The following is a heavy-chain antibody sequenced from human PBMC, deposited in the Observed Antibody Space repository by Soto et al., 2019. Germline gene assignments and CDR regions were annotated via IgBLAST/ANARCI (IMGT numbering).Heavy chain of an antibody. V-gene: IGHV1-2*04. D-gene: IGHD1-26*01. Sequence: ASVKVSCKASGYTFTGYYMHWVRQAPGQGLEWMGWINPNSGGTNYAQKFQGWVTMTRDTSISTAYMELSRLRSDDTAVYYCARGVGATTYAPRNWLDPWGQGTLVTVSS. CDR3: ARGVGATTYAPRNWLDP. CDR2: INPNSGGT. J-gene: IGHJ5*02. CDR1: GYTFTGYY.